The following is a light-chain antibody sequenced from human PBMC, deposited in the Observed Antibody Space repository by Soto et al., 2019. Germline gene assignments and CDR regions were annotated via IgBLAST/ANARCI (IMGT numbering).Light chain of an antibody. CDR2: DDY. J-gene: IGLJ2*01. Sequence: QSALTQPPSASGTPGQRVTISCSGSSSNIGTNTVNWYQQLPGAAPKLLISDDYDRSSGVPDRFSASKSGTSASLAISGLQSEDEAAYYCATWDDSLNGRVFGGGTKLPVL. V-gene: IGLV1-44*01. CDR3: ATWDDSLNGRV. CDR1: SSNIGTNT.